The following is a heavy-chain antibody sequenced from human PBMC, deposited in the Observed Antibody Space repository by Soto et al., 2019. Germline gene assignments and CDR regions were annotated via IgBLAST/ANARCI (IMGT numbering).Heavy chain of an antibody. Sequence: EVQLVESGGGLVQPGGSLRLSCAVSGFTFINYNMNWVRQAPGKGLEWLSYISSRSNVIYYADSVKSRFTISRDNAKNSLYLQINSLRDEDTAVYYCARDCGKGYGMDVWGPGTTVTVSS. CDR2: ISSRSNVI. J-gene: IGHJ6*02. V-gene: IGHV3-48*02. CDR3: ARDCGKGYGMDV. CDR1: GFTFINYN.